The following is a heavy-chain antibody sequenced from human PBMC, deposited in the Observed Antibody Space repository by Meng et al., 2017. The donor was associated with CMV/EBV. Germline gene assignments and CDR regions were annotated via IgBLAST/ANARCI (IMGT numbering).Heavy chain of an antibody. CDR3: ARYAGATFAYYYYGMDV. Sequence: SWAASGFTFSSYSMNWVRQAPGKGLEWVSSISSSSSYIYYADSVKGRFTISRDNAKNSLYLQMNSLRAEDTAVYYCARYAGATFAYYYYGMDVWGQGTTVTVSS. V-gene: IGHV3-21*01. D-gene: IGHD1-26*01. CDR1: GFTFSSYS. J-gene: IGHJ6*02. CDR2: ISSSSSYI.